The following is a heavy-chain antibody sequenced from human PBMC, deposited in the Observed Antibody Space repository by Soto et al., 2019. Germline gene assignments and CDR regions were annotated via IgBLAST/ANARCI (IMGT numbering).Heavy chain of an antibody. Sequence: QVQLVESGGGVVQPGQSLRLSCAASGFTVSNYGMHWVRQAPGKGLEWVAVIWKDGNNKYYRDSVKGRFTISRDNSKNTLEVSMSSLIGENMAGYYCARGVAWRDKAFDFWGQGTMVTVSS. J-gene: IGHJ3*01. CDR2: IWKDGNNK. CDR3: ARGVAWRDKAFDF. CDR1: GFTVSNYG. V-gene: IGHV3-33*01. D-gene: IGHD3-3*01.